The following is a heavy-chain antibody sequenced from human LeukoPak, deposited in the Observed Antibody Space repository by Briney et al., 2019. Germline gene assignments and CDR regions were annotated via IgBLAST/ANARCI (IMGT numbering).Heavy chain of an antibody. D-gene: IGHD1-1*01. CDR1: GGSINNYF. Sequence: SETLSLTCTVSGGSINNYFWSWIRQPPGKGLECIAYIYYSDSTNYKPSLKSRVTVSVDTSKNQFSLKLSSVTAADTAVYYCARDHSIPIQLENWFDPWGQGTLVTVSS. J-gene: IGHJ5*02. V-gene: IGHV4-59*12. CDR2: IYYSDST. CDR3: ARDHSIPIQLENWFDP.